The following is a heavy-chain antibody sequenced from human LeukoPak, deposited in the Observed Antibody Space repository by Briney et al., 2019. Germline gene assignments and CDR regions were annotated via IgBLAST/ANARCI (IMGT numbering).Heavy chain of an antibody. Sequence: SETLSLTCTVSGGSISSYFWGWIRQPPGKGLEWLGYIYYSGSTNYNPSLKSRVTISVDTSKNQFSLKLSSVTAADTAVYYCARDWGVVPAAIPVWGQGTLVTVSS. CDR2: IYYSGST. CDR1: GGSISSYF. D-gene: IGHD2-2*02. J-gene: IGHJ4*02. V-gene: IGHV4-59*12. CDR3: ARDWGVVPAAIPV.